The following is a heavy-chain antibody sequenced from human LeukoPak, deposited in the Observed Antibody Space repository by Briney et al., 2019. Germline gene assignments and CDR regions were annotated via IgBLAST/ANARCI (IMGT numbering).Heavy chain of an antibody. CDR3: ARDFRGVTQGY. CDR1: GFTISSNW. CDR2: INSDGSTT. J-gene: IGHJ4*02. D-gene: IGHD3-10*01. Sequence: GGSLRLSCAASGFTISSNWMHWVRQAPGKGLVWVARINSDGSTTTYADSAKGRFTISRDSAMNTLCLQMNSLRAEDTAVYYCARDFRGVTQGYWGQGTLVIVSS. V-gene: IGHV3-74*01.